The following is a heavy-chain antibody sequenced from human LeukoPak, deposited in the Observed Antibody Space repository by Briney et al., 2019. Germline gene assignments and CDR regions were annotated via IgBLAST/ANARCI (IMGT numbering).Heavy chain of an antibody. CDR3: ASSIDYGGNYDAFDI. Sequence: GESLKISCKGSGYSFTSYWIGWVRQMPGKGLEWMGIIYPGDSDTRYSPSFQGQVTISADKSISTAYLQWSSLKASDTAMYYCASSIDYGGNYDAFDIWGQGTMVTVSS. J-gene: IGHJ3*02. CDR1: GYSFTSYW. CDR2: IYPGDSDT. V-gene: IGHV5-51*01. D-gene: IGHD4-23*01.